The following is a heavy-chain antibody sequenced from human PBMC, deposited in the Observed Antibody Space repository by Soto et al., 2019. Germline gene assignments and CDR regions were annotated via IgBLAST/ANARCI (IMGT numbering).Heavy chain of an antibody. D-gene: IGHD3-10*02. J-gene: IGHJ3*01. Sequence: ASVKVSYKGVGYTFSSSGVNWLRQAPGQGLEWMGWINPYSGNTNYAKKVQGRVTLTTDTSTNTAYMELRSLRSDDTAIYYCAQGGTSWYYVIDFWGHGTMVTVSS. CDR3: AQGGTSWYYVIDF. V-gene: IGHV1-18*01. CDR2: INPYSGNT. CDR1: GYTFSSSG.